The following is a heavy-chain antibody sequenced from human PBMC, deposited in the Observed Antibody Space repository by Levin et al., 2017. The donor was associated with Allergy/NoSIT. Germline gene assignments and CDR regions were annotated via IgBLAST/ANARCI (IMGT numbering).Heavy chain of an antibody. CDR2: IKQDGSDK. V-gene: IGHV3-7*01. CDR1: GFTFSNYW. CDR3: ARDGYGDYVIGPRYNWFDP. Sequence: GESLKISCAASGFTFSNYWMSWVRQAPGKGLEWVANIKQDGSDKYYVDSVKGRFTISRDNAKNSLYLQMNSLRVEDTAVYYCARDGYGDYVIGPRYNWFDPWGQGTMVTVSS. J-gene: IGHJ5*02. D-gene: IGHD4-17*01.